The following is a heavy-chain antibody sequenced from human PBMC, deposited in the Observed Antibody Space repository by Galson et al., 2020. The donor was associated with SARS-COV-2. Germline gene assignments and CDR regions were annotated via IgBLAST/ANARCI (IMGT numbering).Heavy chain of an antibody. Sequence: GSLRLSCAASGFSFSNYDMSWVRQAPGQGLEWVSTISRSGGGTFYADSVKGRFTISRDNSKNTLSLQMTSLRADDTALYYCAKDPGYSYGTYFDYWGQGTRVTVSS. CDR2: ISRSGGGT. CDR1: GFSFSNYD. J-gene: IGHJ4*02. V-gene: IGHV3-23*01. CDR3: AKDPGYSYGTYFDY. D-gene: IGHD5-18*01.